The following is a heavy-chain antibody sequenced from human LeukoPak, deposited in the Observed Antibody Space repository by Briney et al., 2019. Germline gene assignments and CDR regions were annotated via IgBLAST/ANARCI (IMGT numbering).Heavy chain of an antibody. J-gene: IGHJ5*02. CDR3: ARQEYCNGGSCYTWFDP. CDR1: GYSFTSYW. CDR2: IYPGDSDT. Sequence: GESLKISCKGSGYSFTSYWIGWVRQMPGKGLEWMGIIYPGDSDTRYSPSFQGQVTISAEKSISTAYLQWSSLKASDTAMYYCARQEYCNGGSCYTWFDPWGQGTLVTVSS. D-gene: IGHD2-15*01. V-gene: IGHV5-51*01.